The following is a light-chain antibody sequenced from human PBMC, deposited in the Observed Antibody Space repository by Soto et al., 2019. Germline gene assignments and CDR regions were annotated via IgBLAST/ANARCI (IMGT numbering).Light chain of an antibody. CDR3: QQRNYPLT. J-gene: IGKJ4*01. V-gene: IGKV3-11*01. CDR1: QSVGRN. Sequence: EIVLIQSPATLSLSPGERATLSCRASQSVGRNLGWYQQKPGQSPRLLIYDASNRATGIPARFSGSGSGTDFTLSISTLEPEDFAVYYCQQRNYPLTFGGGTKVDIK. CDR2: DAS.